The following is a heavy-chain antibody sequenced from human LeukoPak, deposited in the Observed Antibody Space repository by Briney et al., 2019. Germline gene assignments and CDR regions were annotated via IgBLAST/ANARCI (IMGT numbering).Heavy chain of an antibody. D-gene: IGHD3-10*01. J-gene: IGHJ4*02. V-gene: IGHV4-39*06. CDR2: IYYSGST. Sequence: SETLSLTCTVSGGSISSSTYYWGWIRQPPGKGLEWIGSIYYSGSTYYNPSLKSRVTISVDTSKNQFPLKLSSVTAADTAVYYCARSELLWFGGVNSGFDYWGQGTLVTVSS. CDR3: ARSELLWFGGVNSGFDY. CDR1: GGSISSSTYY.